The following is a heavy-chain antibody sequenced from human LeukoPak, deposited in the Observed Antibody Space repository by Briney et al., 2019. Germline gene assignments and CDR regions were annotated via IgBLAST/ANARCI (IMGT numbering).Heavy chain of an antibody. V-gene: IGHV1-69*04. J-gene: IGHJ6*02. CDR2: IIPIFGIA. D-gene: IGHD3-10*01. CDR1: GGTFSSYA. Sequence: SVKVSCKASGGTFSSYAISWVRQAPGQGLEWMGRIIPIFGIANYAQKFQGRVTITADKSTSTAYMELRSLRSDDTAVYYCARDLHYYGSGSYYPYSYGMDVWGQGTTVTVSS. CDR3: ARDLHYYGSGSYYPYSYGMDV.